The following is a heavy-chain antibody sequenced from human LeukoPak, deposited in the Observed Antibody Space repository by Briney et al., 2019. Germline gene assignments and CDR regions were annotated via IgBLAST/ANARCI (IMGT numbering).Heavy chain of an antibody. V-gene: IGHV3-30*03. D-gene: IGHD5-18*01. CDR3: ARDQGGIQLWFRY. CDR1: GFTVSSNY. J-gene: IGHJ4*02. CDR2: ISYDGSNK. Sequence: PGGSLRLSCAASGFTVSSNYMSWVRQAPGKGLEWVAVISYDGSNKYYADSVKGRFTISRDNSKNTLYLQMNSLRAEDTAVYYCARDQGGIQLWFRYWGQGTLVTVSS.